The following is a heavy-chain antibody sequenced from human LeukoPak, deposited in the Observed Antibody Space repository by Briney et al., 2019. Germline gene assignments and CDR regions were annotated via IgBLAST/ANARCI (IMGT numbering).Heavy chain of an antibody. J-gene: IGHJ4*02. Sequence: GGSLRLSCAASGFTFSNYWMHWVRQAPGKGLFWVSRINGDGSSTNYADSVKGRYTISRDNAKNTLYLQMNSLRAEDTAVYYCARGGQPTDFWGQGTLVTVSS. CDR3: ARGGQPTDF. CDR1: GFTFSNYW. D-gene: IGHD1-26*01. V-gene: IGHV3-74*01. CDR2: INGDGSST.